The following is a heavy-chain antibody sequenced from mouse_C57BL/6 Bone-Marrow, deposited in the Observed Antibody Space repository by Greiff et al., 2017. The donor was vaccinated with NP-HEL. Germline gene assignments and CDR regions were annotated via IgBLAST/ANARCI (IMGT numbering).Heavy chain of an antibody. CDR3: THYYYGFDY. Sequence: VQLQQSGAELVRPGASVKLSCTASGFTFKDDYMHWVKQRPEQGLEWIGWIYPENGDTEYAAKFQGKATITADTSSSTAYIQLSSLTSEDTAVYYCTHYYYGFDYWGQGTTLTVSS. CDR1: GFTFKDDY. D-gene: IGHD1-1*01. CDR2: IYPENGDT. J-gene: IGHJ2*01. V-gene: IGHV14-4*01.